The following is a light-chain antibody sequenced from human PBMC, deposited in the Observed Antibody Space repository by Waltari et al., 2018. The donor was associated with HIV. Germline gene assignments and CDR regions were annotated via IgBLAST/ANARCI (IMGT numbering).Light chain of an antibody. V-gene: IGLV2-8*01. J-gene: IGLJ2*01. Sequence: QSALTQPPPASGSPGQSVTISCTGTNSDIGGYNYLSWYQQHPGKAPKLVISEVTKRPSGVPDRFSGSKSGTTASLTVSGLQAEDEADYYCSSYADRNGFYVVFGGGTRLTVL. CDR1: NSDIGGYNY. CDR2: EVT. CDR3: SSYADRNGFYVV.